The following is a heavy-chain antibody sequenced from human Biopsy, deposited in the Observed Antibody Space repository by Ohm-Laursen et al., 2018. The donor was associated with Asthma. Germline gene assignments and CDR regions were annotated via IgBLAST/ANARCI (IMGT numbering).Heavy chain of an antibody. CDR3: VRDVVWFREVGGMDV. D-gene: IGHD3-10*01. V-gene: IGHV3-30*03. CDR1: GFTLTTYA. Sequence: SSLRLSCTASGFTLTTYAIHWVRQAPGKGLEWVAVISYDGSTKYSADSVKGRFIVSRDISKNILSLQMNSLRPEDTAVYYCVRDVVWFREVGGMDVWGQGTTVTVS. CDR2: ISYDGSTK. J-gene: IGHJ6*02.